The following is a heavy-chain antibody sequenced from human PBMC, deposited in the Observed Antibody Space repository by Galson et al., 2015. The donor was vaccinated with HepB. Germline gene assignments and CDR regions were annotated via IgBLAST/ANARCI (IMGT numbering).Heavy chain of an antibody. Sequence: SLRLSCAASGFTFSSYSMNWVRQAPGKGLEWVSSISSSSSYIYYADSVKGRFTISRDNAKNSLYLQMNSLRAEDTAVYYCARALVPAAILPGMDVWGQGTTVTVSS. J-gene: IGHJ6*02. V-gene: IGHV3-21*01. D-gene: IGHD2-2*01. CDR2: ISSSSSYI. CDR1: GFTFSSYS. CDR3: ARALVPAAILPGMDV.